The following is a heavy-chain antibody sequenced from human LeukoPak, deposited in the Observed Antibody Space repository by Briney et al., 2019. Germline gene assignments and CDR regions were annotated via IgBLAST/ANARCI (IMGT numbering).Heavy chain of an antibody. CDR2: INHSGST. Sequence: SETLSLTCAVYGGSFSGYYWSWIRQPPGKGLEWIGEINHSGSTNYNPSLKSRVTISVDTSKNQFSLKLSSVTAADTAVYYCARVKAAAGTGARRRWFDPWGQGTLVTVSS. D-gene: IGHD6-13*01. CDR1: GGSFSGYY. CDR3: ARVKAAAGTGARRRWFDP. V-gene: IGHV4-34*01. J-gene: IGHJ5*02.